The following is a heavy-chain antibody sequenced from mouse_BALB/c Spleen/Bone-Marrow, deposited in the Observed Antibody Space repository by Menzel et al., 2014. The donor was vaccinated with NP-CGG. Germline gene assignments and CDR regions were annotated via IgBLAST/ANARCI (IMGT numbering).Heavy chain of an antibody. D-gene: IGHD2-4*01. J-gene: IGHJ3*01. CDR2: IDPANGNT. CDR1: GFNIKDTY. Sequence: EVQVGESGAELVKPGASVKLSCTASGFNIKDTYMHWVKQRPEQGLEWIGRIDPANGNTKYDPKFQGKATITADTSSNTAYLQLSSLTSEDTAVYYCARDDSWGFAYWGQGTLVTVSA. CDR3: ARDDSWGFAY. V-gene: IGHV14-3*02.